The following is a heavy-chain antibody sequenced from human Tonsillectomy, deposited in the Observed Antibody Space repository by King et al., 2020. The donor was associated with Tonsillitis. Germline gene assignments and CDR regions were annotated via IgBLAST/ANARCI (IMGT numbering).Heavy chain of an antibody. J-gene: IGHJ6*02. CDR2: IKWNGGST. V-gene: IGHV3-20*04. CDR1: GFTFDDYG. CDR3: ARDGFFGSPSYCSGGSCYGMGV. D-gene: IGHD2-15*01. Sequence: EVQLVESGGGVVRPGGSLRLSCAASGFTFDDYGMSWVRQAPGKGLEWVSGIKWNGGSTAYADSVKGRFTISRDNAENSLYLQMSSLRAEDTALYYCARDGFFGSPSYCSGGSCYGMGVWGQGTTVTVSS.